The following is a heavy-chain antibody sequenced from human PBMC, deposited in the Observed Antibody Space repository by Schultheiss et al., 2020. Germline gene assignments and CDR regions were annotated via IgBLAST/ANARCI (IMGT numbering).Heavy chain of an antibody. CDR1: GDSVSSNSAA. CDR3: AMNWNYGGNSAYYYGMDV. J-gene: IGHJ6*02. CDR2: TYYRSKWYN. Sequence: SQTLSLTCAISGDSVSSNSAAWNWIRQSPSRGLEWLGRTYYRSKWYNDYAVSVKSRITINPDTSKNQFSLQLNSVTPEDTAVYYCAMNWNYGGNSAYYYGMDVWGQGTTVTVSS. V-gene: IGHV6-1*01. D-gene: IGHD4-23*01.